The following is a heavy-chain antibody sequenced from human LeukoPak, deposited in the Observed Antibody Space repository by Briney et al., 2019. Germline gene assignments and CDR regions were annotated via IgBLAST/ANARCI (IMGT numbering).Heavy chain of an antibody. V-gene: IGHV4-31*03. Sequence: KPSETLSLTCTVSGGSISSGGYYWSWIRQHPGKGLEWIGYIYYSGSTYYNPSLKSRVTISVDTSKNQFSLKLSSVTAADTAVYYCATYYDFWSGYYTVHDAFDIWGQGTMVTVSS. J-gene: IGHJ3*02. D-gene: IGHD3-3*01. CDR3: ATYYDFWSGYYTVHDAFDI. CDR2: IYYSGST. CDR1: GGSISSGGYY.